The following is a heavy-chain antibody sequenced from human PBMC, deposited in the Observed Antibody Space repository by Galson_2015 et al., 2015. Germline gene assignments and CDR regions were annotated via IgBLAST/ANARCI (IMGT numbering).Heavy chain of an antibody. CDR2: IYYSGST. Sequence: LSLTCTVSGGSIRSYYWSWIRQPPGKGLEWIGYIYYSGSTNYNPSLKSRVTISVDTSKNQFSLKLSSVTAADTAVYYCARTYYYDSSGYPPYFDYWGQGTLVTVSS. D-gene: IGHD3-22*01. CDR3: ARTYYYDSSGYPPYFDY. V-gene: IGHV4-59*01. J-gene: IGHJ4*02. CDR1: GGSIRSYY.